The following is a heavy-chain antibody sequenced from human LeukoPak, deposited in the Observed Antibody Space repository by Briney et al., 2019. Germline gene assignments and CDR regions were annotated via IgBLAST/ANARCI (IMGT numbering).Heavy chain of an antibody. D-gene: IGHD3-3*01. CDR2: IYHSGST. J-gene: IGHJ3*02. CDR1: GYSISSGYY. Sequence: SETLSLTCTVSGYSISSGYYWGWIRQPPGKGLEWIGSIYHSGSTYYNPSLKSRVTISVDTSKNQFSLKLSSVTAADTAVYYCARDTADFQGLDIWGQGTKVTVSS. CDR3: ARDTADFQGLDI. V-gene: IGHV4-38-2*02.